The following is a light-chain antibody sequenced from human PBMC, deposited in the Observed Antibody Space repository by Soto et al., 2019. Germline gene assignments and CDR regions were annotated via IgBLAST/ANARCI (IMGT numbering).Light chain of an antibody. J-gene: IGLJ3*02. CDR2: RNN. CDR1: SSNIGSNY. Sequence: QSVLIQPPSASGTPGQRVTISCSGSSSNIGSNYVYWYQQLPGTAPKLLIYRNNQRPSGVFDRFSGSKSGTSASLAISGLRSEDEANYYCAAWDDSLSGVVFGGGTQLTVL. CDR3: AAWDDSLSGVV. V-gene: IGLV1-47*01.